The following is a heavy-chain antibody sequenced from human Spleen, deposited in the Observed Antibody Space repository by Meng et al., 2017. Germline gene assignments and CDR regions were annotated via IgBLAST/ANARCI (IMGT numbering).Heavy chain of an antibody. CDR1: GYTFTGYY. D-gene: IGHD6-19*01. Sequence: QGQLVQSGAEVKKPGASVRVSCKASGYTFTGYYMHWVRQAPGQGLEWMGRINPNSGATNYAQKFQGRVTMTRDTSISTASMELRSLRSDDSALYYCVKHSSDWSLDSWGQGTLVTVSS. CDR3: VKHSSDWSLDS. J-gene: IGHJ4*02. V-gene: IGHV1-2*06. CDR2: INPNSGAT.